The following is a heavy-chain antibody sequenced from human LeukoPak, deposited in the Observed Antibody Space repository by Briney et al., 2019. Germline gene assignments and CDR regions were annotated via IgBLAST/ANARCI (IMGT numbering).Heavy chain of an antibody. CDR3: EAYGSV. CDR2: IKEDGSET. D-gene: IGHD3-10*01. CDR1: GLIFSNYW. J-gene: IGHJ4*02. Sequence: GGSLRLSCAASGLIFSNYWMTWVRQAPGKGLEWVANIKEDGSETYYVDSVKGRFTISRDNDKNTLYLQMNSLRAEDAAVYYCEAYGSVWGQGTLVIVSS. V-gene: IGHV3-7*03.